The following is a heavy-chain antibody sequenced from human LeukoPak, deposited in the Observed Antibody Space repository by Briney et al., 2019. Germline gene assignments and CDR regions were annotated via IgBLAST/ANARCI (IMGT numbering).Heavy chain of an antibody. CDR2: ISSGSTI. J-gene: IGHJ5*02. V-gene: IGHV3-48*03. CDR3: ARANGGSYYWFDP. Sequence: GGSLRLSCAASGFTFSSYEMNWVRQAPGKGLEWVSYISSGSTIYYADSVKGRFTISRDNAKNSLYLQMNSLRAEDTAVYYCARANGGSYYWFDPWGQGTLVTVSS. D-gene: IGHD1-26*01. CDR1: GFTFSSYE.